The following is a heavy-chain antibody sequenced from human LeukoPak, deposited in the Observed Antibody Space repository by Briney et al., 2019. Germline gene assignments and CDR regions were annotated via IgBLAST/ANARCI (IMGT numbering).Heavy chain of an antibody. CDR1: GFTFSSYA. V-gene: IGHV3-23*01. D-gene: IGHD4-23*01. CDR2: ISGSGTRI. J-gene: IGHJ4*02. Sequence: QAGASLRLSCAASGFTFSSYAMSWVRQAPGKGLEWVSAISGSGTRIYYADSVKGRFTISRDNSKNTLYLQMNSLRAEDTAVYYCAKEETRAYGGDWGQGTLVTVSS. CDR3: AKEETRAYGGD.